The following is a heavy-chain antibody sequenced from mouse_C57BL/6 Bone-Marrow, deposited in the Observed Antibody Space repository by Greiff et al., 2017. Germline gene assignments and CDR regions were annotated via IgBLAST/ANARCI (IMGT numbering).Heavy chain of an antibody. D-gene: IGHD1-1*01. CDR1: GFTFSSYT. CDR2: ISGGGGNT. J-gene: IGHJ4*01. V-gene: IGHV5-9*01. Sequence: EVQWVESGGGLVKPGGSLKLSCAASGFTFSSYTMSWVRQTPEKRLEWVATISGGGGNTYYPDSVKGRFTISRDNAKNTLYLQMSSLRSEDTALYYCARDVTTVVATPYYYAMDYWGQGTSVTVSS. CDR3: ARDVTTVVATPYYYAMDY.